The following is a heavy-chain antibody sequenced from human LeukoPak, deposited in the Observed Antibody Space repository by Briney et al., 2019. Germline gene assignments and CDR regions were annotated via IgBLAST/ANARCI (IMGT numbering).Heavy chain of an antibody. CDR2: LSAYNGNT. D-gene: IGHD3-22*01. CDR3: ARGGGYYDSSGYYFANDAFDI. V-gene: IGHV1-18*01. Sequence: ASVKVSCKASGYTFTSYGISWVRQAPGQGLEWMGWLSAYNGNTNYAQKLQGRVTMTTDTSTSTAYMELRSLRSDDTAVYYCARGGGYYDSSGYYFANDAFDIWGQGTMVTVSS. CDR1: GYTFTSYG. J-gene: IGHJ3*02.